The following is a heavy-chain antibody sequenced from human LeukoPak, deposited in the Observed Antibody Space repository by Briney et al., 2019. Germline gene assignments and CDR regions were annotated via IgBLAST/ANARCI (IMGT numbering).Heavy chain of an antibody. Sequence: SETLSLTCTVSGYSISSGYYWGWIRQPPGEGLEWIAYIYYSGRTNYNPSLKSRVTISVDTSKNQFSLKLSSVTAADTAVYYCARTTDDGTSDCWGQGTLVTVPS. CDR1: GYSISSGYY. CDR3: ARTTDDGTSDC. D-gene: IGHD1-1*01. J-gene: IGHJ4*02. V-gene: IGHV4-61*01. CDR2: IYYSGRT.